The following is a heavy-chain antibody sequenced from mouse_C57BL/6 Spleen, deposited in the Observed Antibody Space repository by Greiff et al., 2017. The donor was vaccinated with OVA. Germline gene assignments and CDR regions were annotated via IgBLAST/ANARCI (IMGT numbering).Heavy chain of an antibody. CDR3: ARRRYGSSYGWYFDV. J-gene: IGHJ1*03. CDR2: IYPSDSET. CDR1: GYTFTSYW. D-gene: IGHD1-1*01. V-gene: IGHV1-61*01. Sequence: QVQLQQPGAELVRPGSSVKLSCKASGYTFTSYWMDWVKQRPGQGLEWIGNIYPSDSETHYNQKFKDKATLTVDKSSSTAYMQLSSLTSEDSAVYYCARRRYGSSYGWYFDVWGTGTTVTVSS.